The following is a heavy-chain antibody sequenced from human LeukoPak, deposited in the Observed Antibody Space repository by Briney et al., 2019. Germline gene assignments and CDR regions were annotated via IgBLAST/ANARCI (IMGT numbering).Heavy chain of an antibody. Sequence: GGSLRLSCEASGFTFITYVIHWVRQAPGKGLEYVSGISSNGGSTYYADSVKGRFTISRDNSKNTLYLKMNSLRAEDTAVYYCAKGHGWEASYYYYYMDVWGKGTTVTISS. J-gene: IGHJ6*03. D-gene: IGHD1-26*01. CDR2: ISSNGGST. V-gene: IGHV3-64*02. CDR1: GFTFITYV. CDR3: AKGHGWEASYYYYYMDV.